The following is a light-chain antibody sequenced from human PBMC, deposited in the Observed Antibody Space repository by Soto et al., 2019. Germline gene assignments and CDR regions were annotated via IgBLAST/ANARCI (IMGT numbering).Light chain of an antibody. CDR3: QHRSNWPPT. J-gene: IGKJ1*01. V-gene: IGKV3-11*01. CDR2: DAS. CDR1: QSVDSY. Sequence: EIVVTQSPSTLSLSTGERATLSCRASQSVDSYLAWYQQKVGQAPRLLIYDASNRATGIPARFSGSGSGTDFTLTISRLEPEDFAVYYCQHRSNWPPTFGQGTKVDIK.